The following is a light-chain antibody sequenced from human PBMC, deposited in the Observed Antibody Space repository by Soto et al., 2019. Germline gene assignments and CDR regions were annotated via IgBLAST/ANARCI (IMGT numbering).Light chain of an antibody. CDR1: SNDVGGYAY. Sequence: QAVVTQPASVSGSPGQSITISCTGTSNDVGGYAYVSWYQQYPGKAPKLVISEVSNRPSGVSHRFSGSRSGNTASLTISGLQAEDEADYHCCSYTGNTTPVFGGGTQLTVL. CDR2: EVS. CDR3: CSYTGNTTPV. J-gene: IGLJ3*02. V-gene: IGLV2-14*01.